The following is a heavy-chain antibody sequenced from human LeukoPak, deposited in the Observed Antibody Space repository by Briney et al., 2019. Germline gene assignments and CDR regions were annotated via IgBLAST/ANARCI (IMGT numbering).Heavy chain of an antibody. CDR3: AKDKGVAGTYFDY. Sequence: GRSLRLSCAASGFTFSSYGMHWVRQAPGKGLEWVAVIWYDGSNKYYVDSVKGRFTISRDNSKNTLYLQMNSLRAEDTAVYYCAKDKGVAGTYFDYWGQGTLVTVSS. D-gene: IGHD6-19*01. CDR2: IWYDGSNK. V-gene: IGHV3-33*06. CDR1: GFTFSSYG. J-gene: IGHJ4*02.